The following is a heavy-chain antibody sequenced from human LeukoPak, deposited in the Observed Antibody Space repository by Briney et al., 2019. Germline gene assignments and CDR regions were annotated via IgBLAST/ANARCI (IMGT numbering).Heavy chain of an antibody. J-gene: IGHJ4*02. D-gene: IGHD5-24*01. CDR2: LYSSGNT. CDR3: ARGKDGYIGY. Sequence: SETLSLTCTVSGDSISSYYWTWIRQPPGKGLEWLGYLYSSGNTNYNPSLKSRVTISVDTSKNQFSLKLSSVTAADTAVYYCARGKDGYIGYWGQGTLVTVSS. V-gene: IGHV4-59*01. CDR1: GDSISSYY.